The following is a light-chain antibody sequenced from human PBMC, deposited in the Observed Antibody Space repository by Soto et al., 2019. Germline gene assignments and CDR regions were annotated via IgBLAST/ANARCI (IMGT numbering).Light chain of an antibody. J-gene: IGKJ1*01. Sequence: EIGMTQSPATLSVSPGARATLSCRAGQSVSSNLAWYQQKPGQAPRLLIYGASTRATGNPARFSGSESGTEFTLTISGLQSEDVAVYYCEDDNYCAAWTFGQGTRVESK. CDR1: QSVSSN. V-gene: IGKV3-15*01. CDR2: GAS. CDR3: EDDNYCAAWT.